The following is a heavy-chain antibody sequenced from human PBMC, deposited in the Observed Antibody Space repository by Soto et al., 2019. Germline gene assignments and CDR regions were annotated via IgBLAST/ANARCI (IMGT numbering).Heavy chain of an antibody. Sequence: EVQLVESGGGLVQPGGSLRLSCAATGFTFNSLWMYWVRQTPGDGLLEWISGINSNGRDTRYADSVKGRFTISRDNAKNTLYLQTNSLSAEDTAVYYCASYNWPATSDYWGQGTLVTVSS. D-gene: IGHD1-20*01. V-gene: IGHV3-74*01. CDR2: INSNGRDT. CDR1: GFTFNSLW. CDR3: ASYNWPATSDY. J-gene: IGHJ4*02.